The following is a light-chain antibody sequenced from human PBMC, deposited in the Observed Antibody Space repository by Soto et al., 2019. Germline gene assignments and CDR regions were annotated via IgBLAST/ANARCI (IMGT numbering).Light chain of an antibody. CDR1: QSISRW. CDR3: QQYNSYPWT. CDR2: KAS. J-gene: IGKJ1*01. V-gene: IGKV1-5*03. Sequence: DIQMTQSPSTLSTSVGDRVTITCRASQSISRWVAWYQQKPGKAPKLLIYKASSLESGVPSRFSGSGSGTEFTLTISSLQSDEFATYFCQQYNSYPWTFGQGTKVDIK.